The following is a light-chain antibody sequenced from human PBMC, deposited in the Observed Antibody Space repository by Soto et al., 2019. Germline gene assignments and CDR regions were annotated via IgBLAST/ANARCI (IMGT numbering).Light chain of an antibody. CDR3: NSYTSSRTPL. V-gene: IGLV2-14*01. CDR1: SSNVGGYNY. CDR2: DVT. J-gene: IGLJ2*01. Sequence: QSALTQPASVSGSPGQSITISCTGSSSNVGGYNYVSWYQQHPGKPPKLIIYDVTNRPSGVSNRFSGSKSGNTASLTISGLQAEDEADYYCNSYTSSRTPLFGGGTKLTVL.